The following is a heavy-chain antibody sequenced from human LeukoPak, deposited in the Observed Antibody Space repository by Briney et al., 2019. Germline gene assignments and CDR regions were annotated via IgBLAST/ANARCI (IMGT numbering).Heavy chain of an antibody. Sequence: SVKVSCKASGGTFISYAISWVRQAPGQGLEWMGGIIPIFGTANYAQKFQGRVTITTDESTSTAYMELSSLRSEDTAVYYCARDGYYGSGSDNNYYYYYYMDVWGKGTTVTVSS. V-gene: IGHV1-69*05. CDR2: IIPIFGTA. D-gene: IGHD3-10*01. CDR3: ARDGYYGSGSDNNYYYYYYMDV. J-gene: IGHJ6*03. CDR1: GGTFISYA.